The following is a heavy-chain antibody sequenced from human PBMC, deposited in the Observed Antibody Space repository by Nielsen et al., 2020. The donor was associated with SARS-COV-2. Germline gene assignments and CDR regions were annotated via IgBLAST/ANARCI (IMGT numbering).Heavy chain of an antibody. CDR1: GFTFSSYG. D-gene: IGHD5-18*01. CDR2: IWYDGSNK. Sequence: GESLKISCAASGFTFSSYGMHWVRQAPGKGLEWVAVIWYDGSNKYYADSVKGRFTISRDNSKNTLYLQMNSLRAEDTVVYYCARLPHGYTYGRYYYNGMDVWGQGTTVTVSS. CDR3: ARLPHGYTYGRYYYNGMDV. V-gene: IGHV3-33*01. J-gene: IGHJ6*02.